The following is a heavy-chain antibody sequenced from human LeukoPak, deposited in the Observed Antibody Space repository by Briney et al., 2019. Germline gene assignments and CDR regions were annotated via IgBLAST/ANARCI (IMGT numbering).Heavy chain of an antibody. Sequence: PSETLPLTCTVSGGSISSSSYYWGWIRQPPGKGLEWIGSVYYSGSTYYNPSLKSRVTISVDTSKNQFSLKLSSVTAADTAVYYCASGYGDYDDHWGQGTLVTVSS. CDR2: VYYSGST. CDR1: GGSISSSSYY. D-gene: IGHD4-17*01. J-gene: IGHJ4*02. CDR3: ASGYGDYDDH. V-gene: IGHV4-39*01.